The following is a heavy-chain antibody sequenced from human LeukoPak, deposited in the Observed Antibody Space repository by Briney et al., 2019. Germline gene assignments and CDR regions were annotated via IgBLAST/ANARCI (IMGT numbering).Heavy chain of an antibody. J-gene: IGHJ4*02. D-gene: IGHD1-14*01. CDR2: IRYDGSNK. V-gene: IGHV3-30*02. CDR1: GFTFSSYG. CDR3: TRESGYKTLRQRGFDS. Sequence: GGSLRLSCAASGFTFSSYGMHWVRQAPGKGLEWVAFIRYDGSNKYYADSVKGRFTISRDNSKNTLYLQMNSLKSEDTGVYYCTRESGYKTLRQRGFDSWGQGTLVTVSS.